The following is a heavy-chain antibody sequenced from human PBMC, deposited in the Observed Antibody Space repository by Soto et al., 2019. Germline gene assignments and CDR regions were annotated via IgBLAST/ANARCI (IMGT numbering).Heavy chain of an antibody. D-gene: IGHD3-16*02. J-gene: IGHJ6*02. Sequence: ASVKVSCKASGYTFTSYGISWVRQAPGQGLEWMGWISAYNGNTNYAQKLQGRVTMTTDTSTSTAYMELRSLRSDDTAVYYCARDPTLTFGGVIVMNYYYGMDVWGQGTTVTVS. V-gene: IGHV1-18*04. CDR3: ARDPTLTFGGVIVMNYYYGMDV. CDR2: ISAYNGNT. CDR1: GYTFTSYG.